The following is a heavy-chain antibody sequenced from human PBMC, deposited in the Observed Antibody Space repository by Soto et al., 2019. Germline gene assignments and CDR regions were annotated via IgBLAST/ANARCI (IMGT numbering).Heavy chain of an antibody. CDR3: ARNYYDFWAPGAFDI. Sequence: ASVKVSCKASGYTFTSNGISWVRQAPGQGLEWMGWISAYNGNTNYAQKLQGRVTMTTDTSTSTAYMELRSLRSDDTAVYYCARNYYDFWAPGAFDIWGQGTMVTV. J-gene: IGHJ3*02. D-gene: IGHD3-3*01. V-gene: IGHV1-18*01. CDR1: GYTFTSNG. CDR2: ISAYNGNT.